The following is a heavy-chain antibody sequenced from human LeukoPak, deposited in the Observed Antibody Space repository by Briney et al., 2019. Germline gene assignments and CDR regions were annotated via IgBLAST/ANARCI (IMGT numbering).Heavy chain of an antibody. Sequence: GGSLRLSCAASGFTFSSYSMNWVRQAPGKGLEWVSSISSSSSYIYYADSVKGRFTISRDNAKNSLYLQMNSLRAEDTAVYYCAGRGIVGATKDAFDFWGQGTMVTVSS. CDR2: ISSSSSYI. CDR3: AGRGIVGATKDAFDF. J-gene: IGHJ3*01. V-gene: IGHV3-21*01. CDR1: GFTFSSYS. D-gene: IGHD1-26*01.